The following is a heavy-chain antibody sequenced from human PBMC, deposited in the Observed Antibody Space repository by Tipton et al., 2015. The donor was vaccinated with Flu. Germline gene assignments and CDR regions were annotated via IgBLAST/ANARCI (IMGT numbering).Heavy chain of an antibody. CDR1: GFSLSSYW. CDR2: INQDGSEK. V-gene: IGHV3-7*01. Sequence: QLVQSGGGVVQPGGSLRLSCVVSGFSLSSYWMDWARQVPGEGLEWVANINQDGSEKYYVDSVKGRFTISRDNAKNSLYLQMNSLRAEDTAVYFCSRSLDYWGQGTLVTVSS. CDR3: SRSLDY. J-gene: IGHJ4*02.